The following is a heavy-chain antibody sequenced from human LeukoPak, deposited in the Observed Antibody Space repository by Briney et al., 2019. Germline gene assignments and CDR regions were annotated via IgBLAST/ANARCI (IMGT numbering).Heavy chain of an antibody. V-gene: IGHV1-18*01. Sequence: GASVKVSCKASGYTFSNYAISWARQAPGQGLERMGWISAYSGDTNYAQKLQGRVTMTTDTFTSTAYLELGSLTSDDTGVYYCASGYCGGVTCYLDYYMDVWGKGTTVTVSS. D-gene: IGHD2-15*01. J-gene: IGHJ6*03. CDR3: ASGYCGGVTCYLDYYMDV. CDR1: GYTFSNYA. CDR2: ISAYSGDT.